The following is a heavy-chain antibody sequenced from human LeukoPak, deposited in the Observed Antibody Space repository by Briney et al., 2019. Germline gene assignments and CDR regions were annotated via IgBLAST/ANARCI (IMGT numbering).Heavy chain of an antibody. CDR3: AIAAAGTGPFDY. D-gene: IGHD6-13*01. CDR2: ISAYNGNT. J-gene: IGHJ4*02. Sequence: ASVKVSCKASGYTFTSYGISWVRQAPGQGLEWMGWISAYNGNTNYAQKLQGRVTMTTDTSTSTAYMELRSLRSDDTAVYYCAIAAAGTGPFDYWGQGTLVTVSS. CDR1: GYTFTSYG. V-gene: IGHV1-18*01.